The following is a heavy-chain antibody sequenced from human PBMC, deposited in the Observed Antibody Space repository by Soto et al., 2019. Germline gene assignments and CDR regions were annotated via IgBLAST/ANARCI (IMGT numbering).Heavy chain of an antibody. Sequence: GGSLRLSCAASGFTFSSYGMHWVRQAPGKGLEWVAVISYDGSNKYYADSVKGRFTISRDNSKNTLYLQMNSLRAEDTAVYYCAKDVVAGRYFDWLFDYWGQGTLVTVSS. D-gene: IGHD3-9*01. CDR3: AKDVVAGRYFDWLFDY. CDR1: GFTFSSYG. J-gene: IGHJ4*02. V-gene: IGHV3-30*18. CDR2: ISYDGSNK.